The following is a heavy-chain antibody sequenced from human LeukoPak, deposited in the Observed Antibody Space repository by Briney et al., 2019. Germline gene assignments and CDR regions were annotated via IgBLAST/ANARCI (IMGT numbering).Heavy chain of an antibody. CDR2: IYTSGST. CDR1: GGSISSGSYY. CDR3: ASEGLTCGGDCYSII. D-gene: IGHD2-21*02. J-gene: IGHJ4*02. V-gene: IGHV4-61*02. Sequence: NPSETLSLTCTVSGGSISSGSYYWSWIRQPAGKGLEWIGRIYTSGSTNYNPSLKSRVTISVDTSENQFSLKLSSVTAADTAVYYCASEGLTCGGDCYSIIWGQGTLVTVSS.